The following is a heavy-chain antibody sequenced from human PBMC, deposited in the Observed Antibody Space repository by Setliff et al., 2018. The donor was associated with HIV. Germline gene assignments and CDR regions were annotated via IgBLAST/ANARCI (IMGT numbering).Heavy chain of an antibody. CDR1: GGTFSSSA. V-gene: IGHV1-69*10. CDR2: IIPILSMT. CDR3: VCRTVVAGKGLPPDS. J-gene: IGHJ4*02. D-gene: IGHD6-19*01. Sequence: SVKVSCKASGGTFSSSAFSWVRQDPGQGVEWMGGIIPILSMTSYAQKFQGRATITADISTSTAYLELSSLRSEDTALFYCVCRTVVAGKGLPPDSWGQGTLVTVSS.